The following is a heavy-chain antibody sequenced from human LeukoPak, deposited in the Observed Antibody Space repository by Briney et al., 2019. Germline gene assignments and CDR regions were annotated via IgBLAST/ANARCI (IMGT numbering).Heavy chain of an antibody. V-gene: IGHV4-39*07. D-gene: IGHD3-22*01. J-gene: IGHJ5*02. CDR1: GGSISSSSYY. CDR3: ASPTPGLKYYYDSSGYYHGPFRS. CDR2: IYYSGST. Sequence: SETLSLTCTVSGGSISSSSYYWGWIRQPPGKGLEWIGSIYYSGSTYYNPSLKSRVTISVDTSKNQFSLKLSSVTAADTAVYYCASPTPGLKYYYDSSGYYHGPFRSWGQGTLVTVSS.